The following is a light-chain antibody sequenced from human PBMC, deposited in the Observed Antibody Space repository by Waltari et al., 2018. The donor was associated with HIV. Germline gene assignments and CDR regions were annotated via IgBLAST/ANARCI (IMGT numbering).Light chain of an antibody. J-gene: IGLJ1*01. Sequence: SSELTQDPAVSVALGQTVKITCQGDNLRTYYASWYQQKPGQAPVIVSYGKNKRPPEIPDRFSSSAARNTASLTITGAQAEDEADYYCKTRDRSGNLYVFGTGTTVTVL. CDR3: KTRDRSGNLYV. V-gene: IGLV3-19*01. CDR1: NLRTYY. CDR2: GKN.